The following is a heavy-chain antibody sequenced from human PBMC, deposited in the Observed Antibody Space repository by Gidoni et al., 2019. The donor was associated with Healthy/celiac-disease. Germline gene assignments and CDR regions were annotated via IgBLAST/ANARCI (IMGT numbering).Heavy chain of an antibody. J-gene: IGHJ6*02. CDR2: IKQDGSEK. D-gene: IGHD3-10*01. CDR3: ARSVTMVRGVIISYYYGMDV. Sequence: EVQLVESGGGLVQPGGSLRLSCAASGFTFSSYWMSWVRQAPGKGLEWVANIKQDGSEKYYVDSVKGRFTISRDNAKNSLYLQMNSLRAEDTAVYYCARSVTMVRGVIISYYYGMDVWGQGTTVTVSS. V-gene: IGHV3-7*01. CDR1: GFTFSSYW.